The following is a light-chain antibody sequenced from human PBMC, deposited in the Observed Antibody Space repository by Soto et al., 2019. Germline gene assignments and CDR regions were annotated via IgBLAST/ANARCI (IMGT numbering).Light chain of an antibody. J-gene: IGKJ3*01. CDR2: GVS. CDR1: QSVNTKY. CDR3: QQFGTSSLVT. Sequence: EIVLTQSPGTLSLSPGERATLSYRASQSVNTKYLAWYQQKPGQAPRLLISGVSSRATGIPDRFSGSGSGTDFILTISRVEPEDFAVYYCQQFGTSSLVTFGPGTRWIS. V-gene: IGKV3-20*01.